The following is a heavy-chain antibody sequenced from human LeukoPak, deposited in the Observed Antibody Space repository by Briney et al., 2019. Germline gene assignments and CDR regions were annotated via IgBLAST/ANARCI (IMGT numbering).Heavy chain of an antibody. V-gene: IGHV1-3*01. Sequence: ASVKVSCKAPGYTFTSYAMHWVRQAPGQRLEWMGWINAGNGNTKYSQKFQGRVTITRGTSASTAYMELSSLRSEDTAVYYCAISSTSCYHDYYYYYGMDVWGQGTTVTVSS. D-gene: IGHD2-2*01. CDR2: INAGNGNT. CDR3: AISSTSCYHDYYYYYGMDV. CDR1: GYTFTSYA. J-gene: IGHJ6*02.